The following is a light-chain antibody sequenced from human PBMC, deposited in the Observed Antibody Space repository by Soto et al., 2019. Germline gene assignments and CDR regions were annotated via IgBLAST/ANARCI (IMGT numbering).Light chain of an antibody. Sequence: QSVLTQPPSVSAAPGQKVTISCSGSTSNIGDNYVSWYQQLPGAAPKVLIYDNDKRLSGIPDRFSGSKSGTSATLGITGLQTGDEADYYCGTWDNSLSAVVFGGGTKVTVL. J-gene: IGLJ2*01. CDR3: GTWDNSLSAVV. CDR2: DND. CDR1: TSNIGDNY. V-gene: IGLV1-51*01.